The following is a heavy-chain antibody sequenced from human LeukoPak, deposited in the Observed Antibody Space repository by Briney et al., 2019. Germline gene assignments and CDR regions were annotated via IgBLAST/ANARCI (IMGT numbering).Heavy chain of an antibody. J-gene: IGHJ4*02. V-gene: IGHV4-34*01. Sequence: PSETLSLTCAVYGGSFSGYYWSWIRQPPGKGLEWIGEINHSGSTNYNPSLKSRVTISVDTSKNQFSLKLSSVTAADTAVYYCARDLDYWGQGTLVTVSS. CDR3: ARDLDY. CDR1: GGSFSGYY. CDR2: INHSGST.